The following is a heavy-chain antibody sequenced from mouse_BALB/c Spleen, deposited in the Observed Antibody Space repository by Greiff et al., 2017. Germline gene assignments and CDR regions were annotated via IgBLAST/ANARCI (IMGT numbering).Heavy chain of an antibody. CDR3: SRCSSGYGSAMDY. Sequence: QVQLQQSGAELMKPGASVKISCKATGYTFSSYWIEWVKQRPGHGLEWIGDIYPGRGITNYNEKFKSKATLTLDTSSSTAYMQLSSLTSEDSAVYYCSRCSSGYGSAMDYWGQGTSVTVSS. D-gene: IGHD3-1*01. CDR2: IYPGRGIT. CDR1: GYTFSSYW. J-gene: IGHJ4*01. V-gene: IGHV1-55*01.